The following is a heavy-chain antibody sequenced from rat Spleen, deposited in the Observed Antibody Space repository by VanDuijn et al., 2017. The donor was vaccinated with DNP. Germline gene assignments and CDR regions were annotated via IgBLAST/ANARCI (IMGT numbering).Heavy chain of an antibody. D-gene: IGHD3-1*01. CDR3: VRQGTQQNFDY. J-gene: IGHJ2*01. CDR1: GFTFSDYA. CDR2: ISYDGTRT. V-gene: IGHV5-17*01. Sequence: EVQLVESGGGLVQPGRSLKLSCSASGFTFSDYAMAWVRQAPKKGLEWVATISYDGTRTYYRDSVKGRFTISRDIAKSTLYLQMDSLRSEDTATYYCVRQGTQQNFDYWGQGVMVTVSS.